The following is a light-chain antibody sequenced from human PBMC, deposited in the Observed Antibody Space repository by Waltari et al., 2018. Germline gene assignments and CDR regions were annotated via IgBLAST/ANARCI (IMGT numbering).Light chain of an antibody. V-gene: IGKV1-12*01. CDR3: QQANSFPPT. CDR1: RGISNW. Sequence: DIQMTHSPPSVSASVGARVPITCRASRGISNWLAWYQQKSGQAPKLLIDAASNLQSGVPSRFSGSGAATDFTLTINSLQPEDFATYYCQQANSFPPTFGQGTKVEIK. CDR2: AAS. J-gene: IGKJ2*01.